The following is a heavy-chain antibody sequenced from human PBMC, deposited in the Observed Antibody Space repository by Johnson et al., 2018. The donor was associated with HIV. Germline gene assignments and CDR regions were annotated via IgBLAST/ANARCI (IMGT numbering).Heavy chain of an antibody. CDR1: AFTFSRYA. J-gene: IGHJ3*01. CDR2: ISNDGSNQ. D-gene: IGHD3-22*01. CDR3: AREDSSGYFDGFDV. Sequence: QMLLVESGGGVVQPGRSLRLSCAASAFTFSRYAMHWVRQAPGKGLEWVAFISNDGSNQYYADSVKGRFTISRDNTKNPMYLQMNSLRAEDTAVYYCAREDSSGYFDGFDVWGQGTMVTVSS. V-gene: IGHV3-30-3*01.